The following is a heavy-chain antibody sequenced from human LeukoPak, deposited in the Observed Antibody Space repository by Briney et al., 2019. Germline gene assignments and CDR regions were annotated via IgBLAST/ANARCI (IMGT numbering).Heavy chain of an antibody. J-gene: IGHJ5*02. CDR2: INTNTGNP. D-gene: IGHD6-13*01. CDR1: GYTLTELS. CDR3: ARGSAAGKGYWFDP. Sequence: GASVKVSCKVSGYTLTELSMHWVRQAPGKGLEWMGWINTNTGNPTYAQGFTGRFVFSLDTSVSTAYLQISSLKAEDTAVYYCARGSAAGKGYWFDPWGQGTLATVSS. V-gene: IGHV7-4-1*02.